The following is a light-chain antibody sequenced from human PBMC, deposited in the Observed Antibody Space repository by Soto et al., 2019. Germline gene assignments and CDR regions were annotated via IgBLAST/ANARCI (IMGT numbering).Light chain of an antibody. CDR2: AAS. V-gene: IGKV1-27*01. Sequence: DIQMTQSPSSLSASVGDRVTITCRASQGISNYLAWYQQKPGKVPKLLIYAASTLQSGVPSRFSGSGSGTDLPLTISSLQPEDVATNYCQKYNSASFTFGPGTKVDIK. J-gene: IGKJ3*01. CDR3: QKYNSASFT. CDR1: QGISNY.